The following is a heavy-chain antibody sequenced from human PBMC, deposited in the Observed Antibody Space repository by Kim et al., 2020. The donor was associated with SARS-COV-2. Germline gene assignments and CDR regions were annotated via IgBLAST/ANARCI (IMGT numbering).Heavy chain of an antibody. CDR3: ARGGYCSSSSCSLDY. V-gene: IGHV4-4*02. CDR1: GGSISSSNW. D-gene: IGHD2-2*01. J-gene: IGHJ4*02. Sequence: SETLSLTCAVSGGSISSSNWWSWVRQPAGKGLEWIGEIYHSGSANYNPSLKSRITISVDKSTNQFSLRLTSVTAADTAVYYCARGGYCSSSSCSLDYWGQGTLVTVSS. CDR2: IYHSGSA.